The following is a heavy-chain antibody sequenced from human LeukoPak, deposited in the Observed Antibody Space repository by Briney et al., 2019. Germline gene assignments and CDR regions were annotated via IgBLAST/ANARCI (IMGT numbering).Heavy chain of an antibody. V-gene: IGHV4-59*12. D-gene: IGHD6-19*01. Sequence: SETLSLTCTVSGGSISSYYWTWIRQPPGKGLEWIGYIYYSGSTNYNPSLKSRVTISVDTSKNQFSLKLSSVTAADTAVYYCARGWGSGWTYDYWGQGTLVTVSS. CDR2: IYYSGST. CDR3: ARGWGSGWTYDY. CDR1: GGSISSYY. J-gene: IGHJ4*02.